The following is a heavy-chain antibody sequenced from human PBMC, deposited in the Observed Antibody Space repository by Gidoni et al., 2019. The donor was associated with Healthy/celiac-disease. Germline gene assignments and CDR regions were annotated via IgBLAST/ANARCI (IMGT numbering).Heavy chain of an antibody. CDR2: ISYDGSNK. V-gene: IGHV3-30-3*01. Sequence: QVQLVESGGGVVQHGRSLRLSCAASGFTFSSYAMHWVRQAPGKGLEWVAVISYDGSNKYYADSVKGRFTISRDNSKNTLYLQMNSLRAEDTAVYYCARDHGGMDVWGQGTTVTVSS. CDR3: ARDHGGMDV. D-gene: IGHD2-8*01. CDR1: GFTFSSYA. J-gene: IGHJ6*02.